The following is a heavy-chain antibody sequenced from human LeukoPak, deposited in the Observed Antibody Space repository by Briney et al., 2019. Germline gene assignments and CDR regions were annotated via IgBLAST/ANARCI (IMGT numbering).Heavy chain of an antibody. D-gene: IGHD6-19*01. CDR3: ARLSGWTGPDY. Sequence: GGSLRLSRALSGFTFCSYEMNWARQAPGEGVGWGSYITSSGSTIYYATSVKGRFTISRDNAKNSLYLQMNSLTAEDTAVYYCARLSGWTGPDYWDQGTLITVSS. V-gene: IGHV3-48*03. CDR2: ITSSGSTI. CDR1: GFTFCSYE. J-gene: IGHJ4*02.